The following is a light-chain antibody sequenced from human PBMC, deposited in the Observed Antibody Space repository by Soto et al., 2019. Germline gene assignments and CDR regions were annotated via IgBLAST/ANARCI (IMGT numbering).Light chain of an antibody. CDR1: PSVANF. Sequence: EIVLTQSPATLSLSPGERATLSCRASPSVANFVAWYQQKPGQAPRLLIYGASSRATGIPARFSGSGSGTEFTLTISSLQSEDFAVYYCQQYNNWPPLTFGGGTKVDIK. V-gene: IGKV3-15*01. J-gene: IGKJ4*01. CDR2: GAS. CDR3: QQYNNWPPLT.